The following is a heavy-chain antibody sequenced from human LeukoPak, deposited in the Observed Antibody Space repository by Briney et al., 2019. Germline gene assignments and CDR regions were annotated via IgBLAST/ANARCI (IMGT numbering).Heavy chain of an antibody. D-gene: IGHD6-13*01. CDR2: INPNSGGT. Sequence: ASVKVSCKASGYTFTGYYMHWVRQAPGQGLEWMGWINPNSGGTNYAQKFQGRVTMTRDTSISTAYMELSRLRSDDTAVYYCARDLSGGSSWFTGGVDYWGQGTLVTVPS. V-gene: IGHV1-2*02. CDR3: ARDLSGGSSWFTGGVDY. CDR1: GYTFTGYY. J-gene: IGHJ4*02.